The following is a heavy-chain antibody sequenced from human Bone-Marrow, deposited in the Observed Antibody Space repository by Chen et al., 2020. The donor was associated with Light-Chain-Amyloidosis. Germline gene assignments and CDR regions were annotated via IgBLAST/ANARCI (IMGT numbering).Heavy chain of an antibody. CDR2: IYYSGRT. V-gene: IGHV4-31*03. D-gene: IGHD6-19*01. J-gene: IGHJ4*02. CDR3: AIVGPVAGRIDY. Sequence: QVQLQESGPGLVKPSQTLSLTCSVSGGSITSGGYYWTWIRQHPGKGLEWIGYIYYSGRTNYNPSLKSRITISVDTSKNQFSLNRSSVTAADTAVYYCAIVGPVAGRIDYWGQGTLVTVSS. CDR1: GGSITSGGYY.